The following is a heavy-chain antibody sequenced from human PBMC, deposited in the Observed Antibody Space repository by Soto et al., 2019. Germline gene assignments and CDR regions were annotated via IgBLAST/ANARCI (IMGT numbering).Heavy chain of an antibody. D-gene: IGHD1-26*01. CDR2: INPNSGGT. J-gene: IGHJ5*02. CDR3: AREGPTRRSGWFDP. CDR1: GCTFTGYY. Sequence: GASVKVSCKASGCTFTGYYMHWVRQAPGQGLEWMGWINPNSGGTNYAQKFQGRVTMTRDTSISTAYMELSRLRSDDTAVYYCAREGPTRRSGWFDPWGQGTLVTVSS. V-gene: IGHV1-2*02.